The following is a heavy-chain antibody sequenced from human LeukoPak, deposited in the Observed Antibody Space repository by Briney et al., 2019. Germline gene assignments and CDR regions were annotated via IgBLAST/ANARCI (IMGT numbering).Heavy chain of an antibody. CDR1: GYTFTGYY. V-gene: IGHV1-2*06. Sequence: GASVKVSCKASGYTFTGYYMHWVRQAPGQGLEWMGRINPNSGGTNYAQKFQGRVTITADKSTSTAYMELSSLRSEDTAVYYCARKLGSNIDYWGQGTLVAVSS. CDR2: INPNSGGT. J-gene: IGHJ4*02. CDR3: ARKLGSNIDY. D-gene: IGHD4-11*01.